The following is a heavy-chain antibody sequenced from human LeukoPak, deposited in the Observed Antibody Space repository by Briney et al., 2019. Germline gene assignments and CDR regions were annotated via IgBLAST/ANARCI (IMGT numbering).Heavy chain of an antibody. J-gene: IGHJ4*02. CDR2: IGTAGDT. CDR3: ARVGDSSGSYDY. D-gene: IGHD3-22*01. Sequence: GGSLRLSCAASGFTFSSYDMHWVRQATGRGLEWVSAIGTAGDTYYPGSVKGRFTISRENAKNSLYLQMNSLRAGDTAVYYCARVGDSSGSYDYWGQGTLVTVSS. CDR1: GFTFSSYD. V-gene: IGHV3-13*01.